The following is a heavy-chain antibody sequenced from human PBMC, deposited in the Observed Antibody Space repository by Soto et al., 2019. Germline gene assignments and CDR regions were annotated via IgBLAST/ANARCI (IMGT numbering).Heavy chain of an antibody. D-gene: IGHD3-22*01. J-gene: IGHJ4*02. CDR2: VYRDGSA. CDR1: GVSIRSGNW. V-gene: IGHV4-4*02. Sequence: SETLSLTCAVSGVSIRSGNWWSWVRQPPGQELEWIGEVYRDGSANYHPLLEMRVTISVDTSKNKFSLRLSSVTAADTAIYYCERLIYDSRLNYLYFDSWGQGRMVPVSS. CDR3: ERLIYDSRLNYLYFDS.